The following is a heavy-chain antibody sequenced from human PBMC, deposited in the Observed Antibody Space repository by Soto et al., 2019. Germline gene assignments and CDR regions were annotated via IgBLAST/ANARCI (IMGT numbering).Heavy chain of an antibody. CDR1: GFTFSSYG. J-gene: IGHJ5*02. V-gene: IGHV3-33*01. CDR2: IWYDGSNK. CDR3: ARDGGGDYDFWSGYYTPYNWFDP. Sequence: QVQLVESGGGVVQPGRSLRLSCAASGFTFSSYGMHWVRQAPGKGLEWVAVIWYDGSNKYYADSVKGRFTISRDNSKNTLYLQMNSLRAEDTAVYDCARDGGGDYDFWSGYYTPYNWFDPWGQGTLVTVSS. D-gene: IGHD3-3*01.